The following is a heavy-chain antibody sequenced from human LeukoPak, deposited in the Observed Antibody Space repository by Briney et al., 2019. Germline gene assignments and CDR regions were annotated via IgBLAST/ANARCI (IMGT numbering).Heavy chain of an antibody. V-gene: IGHV4-59*01. CDR1: GGSISSYY. D-gene: IGHD6-13*01. CDR2: IYYSGST. Sequence: KASETLSLTCTVSGGSISSYYWSWIRQPPGKGLEWIGYIYYSGSTNYNPSLKSRVTISVDTSKNQFSLKLSSVTAADTAVYYCARGYEQKLLSSREDWFDPWGQGTLVTVSS. J-gene: IGHJ5*02. CDR3: ARGYEQKLLSSREDWFDP.